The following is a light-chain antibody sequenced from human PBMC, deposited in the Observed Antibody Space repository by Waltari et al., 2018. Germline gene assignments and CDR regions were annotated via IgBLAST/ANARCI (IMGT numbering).Light chain of an antibody. J-gene: IGLJ3*02. CDR2: VNSDGSP. V-gene: IGLV4-69*01. Sequence: QLVLTQSPSASASLGASVKLTCTLSSGHSSNAIAWHQQQPEKGPRYLMKVNSDGSPSKGDEIPDRFSGSSSGADHYLTISSLQSEDEADYYCQTGGHGTWVFGGGTKLTVL. CDR1: SGHSSNA. CDR3: QTGGHGTWV.